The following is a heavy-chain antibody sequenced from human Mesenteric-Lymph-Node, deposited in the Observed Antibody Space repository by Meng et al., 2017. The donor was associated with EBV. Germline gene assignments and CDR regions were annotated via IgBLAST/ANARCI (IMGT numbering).Heavy chain of an antibody. CDR2: ISYTGST. CDR1: GGSITNGDYS. V-gene: IGHV4-30-4*01. Sequence: QVHLQESGPGLVKPSQTLSLTCAVSGGSITNGDYSWSWIRQPPGQGLEWIGYISYTGSTYYNPSLSSRVTMSVDTSKKEFSLKLTSVTAADTAVYYCVGNYGGNLGWFDPWGQGTLVTVSS. J-gene: IGHJ5*02. D-gene: IGHD4/OR15-4a*01. CDR3: VGNYGGNLGWFDP.